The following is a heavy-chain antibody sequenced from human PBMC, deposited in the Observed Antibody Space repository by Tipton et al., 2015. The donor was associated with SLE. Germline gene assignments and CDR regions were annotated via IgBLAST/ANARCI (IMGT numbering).Heavy chain of an antibody. V-gene: IGHV3-30*02. Sequence: SLRLSCAASGFTFSSYGMHWVRQAPGKGLEWVAFIRYDGSNKYYADSVKGRFTISRDNSKNTLYLQMNSLRAEDTAVYYCAKALELELPYYYYYGMDVWGQGTTVTVSS. J-gene: IGHJ6*02. CDR3: AKALELELPYYYYYGMDV. CDR2: IRYDGSNK. D-gene: IGHD1-7*01. CDR1: GFTFSSYG.